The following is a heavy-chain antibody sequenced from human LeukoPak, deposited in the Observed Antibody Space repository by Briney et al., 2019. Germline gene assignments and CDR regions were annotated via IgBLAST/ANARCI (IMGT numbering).Heavy chain of an antibody. J-gene: IGHJ5*02. CDR2: INHSGST. Sequence: SETLSLTCAVYGGSFSGYYWSWIRQPPGKGLEWIGEINHSGSTNYNPSLKSRVTIPVDTSKNQFSLKLSSVTAADTAVYYCAGTIAVAGPYKNWFDPWGQGTLVTVSS. CDR1: GGSFSGYY. D-gene: IGHD6-19*01. CDR3: AGTIAVAGPYKNWFDP. V-gene: IGHV4-34*01.